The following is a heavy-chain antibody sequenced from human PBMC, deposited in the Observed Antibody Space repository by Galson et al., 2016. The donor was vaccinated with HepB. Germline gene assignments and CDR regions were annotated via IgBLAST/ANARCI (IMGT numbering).Heavy chain of an antibody. CDR2: ISPYNGDT. J-gene: IGHJ4*02. D-gene: IGHD3-10*01. V-gene: IGHV1-18*01. Sequence: SVKVSCKASGYTFTNYGITWVRQAPGQGLEWMGWISPYNGDTNFAQKFQGRVTMTTDTSTSTVYMELRSLRYDNTAVYFCARMGPRGSYDYWGQGTLVTVSS. CDR3: ARMGPRGSYDY. CDR1: GYTFTNYG.